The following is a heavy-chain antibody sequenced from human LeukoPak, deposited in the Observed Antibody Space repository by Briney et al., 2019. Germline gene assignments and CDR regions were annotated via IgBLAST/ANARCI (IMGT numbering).Heavy chain of an antibody. J-gene: IGHJ4*02. V-gene: IGHV3-48*02. CDR1: GFTSSSYN. Sequence: GGSLRLSCAASGFTSSSYNMNWVRQAPGKGLEWVSYITSGGSTIYYADSVKGRFTISRDNAKNSLYLQMNSLRDEDTAVYYCARLYGSQTKIDCGGQGTLVTVSS. CDR2: ITSGGSTI. CDR3: ARLYGSQTKIDC. D-gene: IGHD6-13*01.